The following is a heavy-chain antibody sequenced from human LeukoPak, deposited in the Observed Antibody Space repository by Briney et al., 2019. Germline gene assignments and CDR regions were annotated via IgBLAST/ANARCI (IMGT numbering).Heavy chain of an antibody. CDR1: GYTFTSYG. Sequence: ASVKVSCKASGYTFTSYGISWVRQAPGQGLEWMGWISAYNGNTNYAQKLQGRVTMTTDTSTSTAYMELRSLRPDDTAVYYCARTRPRPLYYDILTGYRPDAFDIWGQGTMVTVSS. CDR3: ARTRPRPLYYDILTGYRPDAFDI. V-gene: IGHV1-18*01. CDR2: ISAYNGNT. D-gene: IGHD3-9*01. J-gene: IGHJ3*02.